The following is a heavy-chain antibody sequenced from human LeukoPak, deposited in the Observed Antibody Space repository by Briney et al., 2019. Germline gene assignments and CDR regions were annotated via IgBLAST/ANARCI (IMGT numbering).Heavy chain of an antibody. V-gene: IGHV3-49*04. CDR3: RGIAAAGRFDY. Sequence: GVLRLSCTASGFTFGDYAMSWVRQAPGKGLEWVGFIRSKAYGGTTEYAASVEGRFTISRDDSKSIAYLQMNSLKTEDTAVYYCRGIAAAGRFDYWGQGTLVTVSS. CDR2: IRSKAYGGTT. J-gene: IGHJ4*02. CDR1: GFTFGDYA. D-gene: IGHD6-13*01.